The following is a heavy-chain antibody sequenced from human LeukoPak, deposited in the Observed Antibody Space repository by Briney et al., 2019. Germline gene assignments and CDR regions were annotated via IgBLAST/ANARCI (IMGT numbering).Heavy chain of an antibody. J-gene: IGHJ5*02. CDR1: GDSLSTYY. D-gene: IGHD6-19*01. Sequence: PSETLSLTCTVSGDSLSTYYCSWIRQPPGKGLEWIGCICNSGGTNYNPSLKSRVTISVDTSKNQFSLNLSSVAAADTAVYYCAKTGRPNNSGWYRWFDPWGQGTLVTVSS. V-gene: IGHV4-4*09. CDR2: ICNSGGT. CDR3: AKTGRPNNSGWYRWFDP.